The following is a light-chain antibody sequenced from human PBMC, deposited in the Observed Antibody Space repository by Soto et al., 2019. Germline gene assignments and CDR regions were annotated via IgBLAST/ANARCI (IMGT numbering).Light chain of an antibody. CDR1: QSVSSAY. Sequence: EIVLTQSPGTLSLSPGEIATLSCSASQSVSSAYLAWYQQKPGQAPRLLIYDVSSRATGIPDRSSGSGSGTDFTLTVSRLEPEDFAVYYCQQYGSSPGTFGQGTKVDIK. J-gene: IGKJ1*01. V-gene: IGKV3-20*01. CDR3: QQYGSSPGT. CDR2: DVS.